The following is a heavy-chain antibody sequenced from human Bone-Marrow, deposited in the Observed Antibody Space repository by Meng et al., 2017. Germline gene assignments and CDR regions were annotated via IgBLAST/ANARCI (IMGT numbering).Heavy chain of an antibody. V-gene: IGHV4-38-2*02. CDR3: ARGNPFFDY. CDR2: IYHSGST. Sequence: SETLSLTCTVSGYSISSGYYWGWIRQPPGKGLEWIGNIYHSGSTYYNPSLQSRVTISFDMSNNLFSLKLTSVTAADTAVYYCARGNPFFDYWGHGTLVTVSS. CDR1: GYSISSGYY. J-gene: IGHJ4*01.